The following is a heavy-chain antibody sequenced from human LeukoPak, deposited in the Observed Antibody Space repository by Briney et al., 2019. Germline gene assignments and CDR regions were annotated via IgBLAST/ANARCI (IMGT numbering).Heavy chain of an antibody. CDR2: IWYDGSNK. CDR3: AKDGDRQFDLDV. V-gene: IGHV3-30*02. D-gene: IGHD3-10*01. Sequence: GGSLRLSCAAPGFTFRNYAMHWVRQAPGKGLEWVAYIWYDGSNKHYPDSVKGRFTISRDNSKNTVVLQMDSLRAEDTAVYYCAKDGDRQFDLDVWGQGTTVTVSS. J-gene: IGHJ6*02. CDR1: GFTFRNYA.